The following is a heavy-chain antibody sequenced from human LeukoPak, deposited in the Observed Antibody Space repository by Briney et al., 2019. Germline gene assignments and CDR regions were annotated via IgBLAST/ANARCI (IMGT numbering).Heavy chain of an antibody. Sequence: GGSLRLSCAASGFTFSNAWMSWVRQAPGKGLEWVGRIKSKTDGGTTDYAAPVKGRFTISRDDSKNTLYLQMNSLKTEDTAVYYCTPEYDILPGYYSNWGQGTLVTVSS. CDR3: TPEYDILPGYYSN. CDR1: GFTFSNAW. D-gene: IGHD3-9*01. V-gene: IGHV3-15*01. CDR2: IKSKTDGGTT. J-gene: IGHJ4*02.